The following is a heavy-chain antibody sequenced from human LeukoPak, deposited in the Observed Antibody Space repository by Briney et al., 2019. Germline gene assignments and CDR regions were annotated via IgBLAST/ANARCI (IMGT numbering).Heavy chain of an antibody. CDR2: ISPYHSTT. V-gene: IGHV1-18*01. D-gene: IGHD6-19*01. J-gene: IGHJ4*02. Sequence: ASVKVSCKTSGYTFTNYGISWVRQAPGQGLEWMGWISPYHSTTNYAPNLQGRVTMTTDTSTSTAYMELRSLRSDDTAVYYCAREAPGGSGWTYFDYWGQGSLVTVSS. CDR1: GYTFTNYG. CDR3: AREAPGGSGWTYFDY.